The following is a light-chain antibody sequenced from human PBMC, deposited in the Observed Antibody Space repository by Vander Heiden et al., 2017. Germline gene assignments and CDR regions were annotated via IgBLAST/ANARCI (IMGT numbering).Light chain of an antibody. CDR1: QSISNY. CDR3: QQCYITPFI. Sequence: DIQMTQSPSSLSASVGDRVTITCRASQSISNYLNWYQQKPGKAPKVLIYGASSLQSGVPSRFSGTGSGTDFTLTISTLQPEDFATYYCQQCYITPFIFGPGTKVDIK. J-gene: IGKJ3*01. V-gene: IGKV1-39*01. CDR2: GAS.